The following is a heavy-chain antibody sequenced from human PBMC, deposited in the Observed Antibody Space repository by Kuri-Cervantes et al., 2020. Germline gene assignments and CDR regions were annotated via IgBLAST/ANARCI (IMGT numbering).Heavy chain of an antibody. CDR1: GYTFTNYG. CDR2: ISPYNGNT. J-gene: IGHJ4*02. CDR3: ARERYCSGGSCYYFDY. Sequence: ASVKVSCKASGYTFTNYGVTWVRQAPGQGLEWMGWISPYNGNTNYAQKLQGRVTMTTDTSTRTANMELRGLRSDDTAVYYCARERYCSGGSCYYFDYWGQGTLVTVSS. D-gene: IGHD2-15*01. V-gene: IGHV1-18*04.